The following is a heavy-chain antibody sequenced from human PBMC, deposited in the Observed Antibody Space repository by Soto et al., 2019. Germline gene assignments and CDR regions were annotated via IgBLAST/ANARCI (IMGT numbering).Heavy chain of an antibody. CDR3: ARESYYGSGATVVAY. CDR2: IYYSGTT. Sequence: PSETLSLTCTVSGGSISGYYWSWIRQPPGKGLEWIVYIYYSGTTSYNPSLNSRVTMSVDTSKNQFSLKVNSVTAADTAVYYCARESYYGSGATVVAYWGQGTLVTVSS. V-gene: IGHV4-59*01. J-gene: IGHJ4*02. CDR1: GGSISGYY. D-gene: IGHD3-10*01.